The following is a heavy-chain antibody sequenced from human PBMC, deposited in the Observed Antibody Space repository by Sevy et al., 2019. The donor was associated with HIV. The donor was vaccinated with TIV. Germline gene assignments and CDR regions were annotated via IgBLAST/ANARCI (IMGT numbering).Heavy chain of an antibody. D-gene: IGHD3-22*01. CDR1: GFTFSSYS. CDR3: ARDAAISIYYDSSGYPNAFDI. V-gene: IGHV3-21*01. CDR2: ISSSSSYI. J-gene: IGHJ3*02. Sequence: GGSLRLSCAASGFTFSSYSMNWVRQAPGKGLEWVSSISSSSSYIYYADSVKGRFTISGDNAKNSLYLQMNSLRAEDTAVYYCARDAAISIYYDSSGYPNAFDIWGQGTMVTV.